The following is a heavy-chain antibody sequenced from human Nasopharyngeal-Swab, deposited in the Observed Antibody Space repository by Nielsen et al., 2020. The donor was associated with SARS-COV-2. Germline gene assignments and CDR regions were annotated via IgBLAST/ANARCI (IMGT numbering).Heavy chain of an antibody. D-gene: IGHD3-3*01. V-gene: IGHV3-9*01. J-gene: IGHJ5*02. CDR1: GFTFDDYA. CDR2: ISWNSGSI. Sequence: SLKISCAASGFTFDDYAMHWVRQAPGKGLEWVSGISWNSGSIGYADSVKGRFTISRDNAKNSLYLQMNSLRAEDTALYYCAKDYHYDFGTKWFDPWGQGTLVTVSS. CDR3: AKDYHYDFGTKWFDP.